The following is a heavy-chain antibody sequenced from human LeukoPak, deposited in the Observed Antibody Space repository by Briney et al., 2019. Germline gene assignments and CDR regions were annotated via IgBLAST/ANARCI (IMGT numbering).Heavy chain of an antibody. Sequence: SETLSLTCAVPDDSFSSHYWTWIRQPPGKGLEWIGYISYIGTTNYNPSLKSRVTISIDTSKNQFSLKLSSVTAADTAVYYCARDLVTVTKGFDIWGQGTMVSVSS. CDR2: ISYIGTT. CDR3: ARDLVTVTKGFDI. V-gene: IGHV4-59*11. CDR1: DDSFSSHY. J-gene: IGHJ3*02. D-gene: IGHD4-17*01.